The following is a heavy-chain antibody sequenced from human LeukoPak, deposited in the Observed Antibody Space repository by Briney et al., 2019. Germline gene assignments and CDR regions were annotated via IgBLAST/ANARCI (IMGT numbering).Heavy chain of an antibody. Sequence: GRSLRLSCAASGFTFDDYAMHWVRQAPGKGLEWVSGINWNSGNIDYADSVKGRFTISRDNAKNSLYLQMNSLRAEDAALYYCAKASYSSTWYGPPDYWGQGTLVTVSS. D-gene: IGHD6-13*01. CDR1: GFTFDDYA. CDR2: INWNSGNI. CDR3: AKASYSSTWYGPPDY. J-gene: IGHJ4*02. V-gene: IGHV3-9*01.